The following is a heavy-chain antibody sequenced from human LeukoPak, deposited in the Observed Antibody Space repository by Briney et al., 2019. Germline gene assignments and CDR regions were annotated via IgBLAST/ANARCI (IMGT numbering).Heavy chain of an antibody. CDR3: ARAVTIFGVVIISRVGYYYMDV. CDR1: GGSFSGYY. J-gene: IGHJ6*03. V-gene: IGHV4-34*01. Sequence: SESLSLTCAVYGGSFSGYYWSWLRQPPGKGLEWIGEINHSGSTNYNPSLKSRITISVDTSKNQFSLKLSSVTAADTAVYYCARAVTIFGVVIISRVGYYYMDVWGKGTTVTVSS. D-gene: IGHD3-3*01. CDR2: INHSGST.